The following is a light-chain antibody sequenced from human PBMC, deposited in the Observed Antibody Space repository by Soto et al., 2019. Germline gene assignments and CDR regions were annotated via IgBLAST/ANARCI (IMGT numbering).Light chain of an antibody. CDR2: GAS. V-gene: IGKV3-15*01. J-gene: IGKJ1*01. CDR3: QQYDNLLRT. Sequence: EIVMTQSPATLSVSPGERATLSCRASQDISTNLAWYQQKPGQAPRLLIYGASTRATGIPARFSGSGSGTEFTLTISSLQSEDFAVYYCQQYDNLLRTFGQGTKVEIK. CDR1: QDISTN.